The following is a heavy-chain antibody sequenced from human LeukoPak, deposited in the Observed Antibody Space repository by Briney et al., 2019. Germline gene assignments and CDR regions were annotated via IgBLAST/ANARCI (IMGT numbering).Heavy chain of an antibody. D-gene: IGHD3-22*01. CDR2: IYHSGST. J-gene: IGHJ4*02. CDR3: ARVLVDYYDSSGYVDY. CDR1: GGSISSSNW. Sequence: PSETLSLTCAVSGGSISSSNWWSWVRQPPGKGLEWIGEIYHSGSTNYNPSLKSRVTISVDKSKNQFSLNLSSVTAADTAVYYCARVLVDYYDSSGYVDYWGQGTLVTVSS. V-gene: IGHV4-4*02.